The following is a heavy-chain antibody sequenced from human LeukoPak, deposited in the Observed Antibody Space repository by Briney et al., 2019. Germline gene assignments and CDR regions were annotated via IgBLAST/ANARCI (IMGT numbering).Heavy chain of an antibody. J-gene: IGHJ4*02. CDR1: GFTLSSHW. V-gene: IGHV3-7*05. CDR2: IKQDGSET. Sequence: AGSLRLSCAASGFTLSSHWMYWVRQAPGKGLEWVANIKQDGSETYYVDSVKGRFTISRDNAKNSLYLQMNSLRAEDTAVYYCTRIIVEVPGVSDYCDYWGQGTLVTVSS. D-gene: IGHD2-2*01. CDR3: TRIIVEVPGVSDYCDY.